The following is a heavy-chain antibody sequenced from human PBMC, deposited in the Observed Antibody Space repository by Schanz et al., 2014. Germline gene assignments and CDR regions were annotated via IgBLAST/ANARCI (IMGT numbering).Heavy chain of an antibody. J-gene: IGHJ6*02. CDR1: GYTFTSYG. CDR2: ISAYNGHT. D-gene: IGHD3-10*01. Sequence: QVQLVQSGVEVKRPGASVRVSCKASGYTFTSYGITWVRQAPGQGLEWMGWISAYNGHTTYAQKFQGRVTMTTDTSTSAAYMELRSLISDDTAVYYCVRDAGWAFGDYHGMDVWGQGTIVNVSS. CDR3: VRDAGWAFGDYHGMDV. V-gene: IGHV1-18*01.